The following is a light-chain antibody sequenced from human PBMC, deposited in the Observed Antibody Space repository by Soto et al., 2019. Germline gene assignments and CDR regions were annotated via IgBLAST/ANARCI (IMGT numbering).Light chain of an antibody. V-gene: IGKV4-1*01. Sequence: DIVMTQSPDSLAVSLGERATINCKSSQSILYNSNNKNYLAWYQQKSGQPPKLLFYWASTRESGVPDRFGGSGSGTDFTLTISSLQAEDVAVYYCLQYYNSPYTFGHGTKLEMK. J-gene: IGKJ2*01. CDR1: QSILYNSNNKNY. CDR3: LQYYNSPYT. CDR2: WAS.